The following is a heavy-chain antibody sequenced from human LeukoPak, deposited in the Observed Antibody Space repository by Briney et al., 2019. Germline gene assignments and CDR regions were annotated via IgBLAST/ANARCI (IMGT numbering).Heavy chain of an antibody. CDR2: ISAYNGNT. CDR1: GYTFTGYY. Sequence: ASVKVSCKASGYTFTGYYMHWVRQAPGQGLEWMGWISAYNGNTNYAQKLQGRVTMTTDTSTSTAYMELRSLRSDDTAVYYCASARIGDILTGRNPNDAFDIWGQGTMVTVSS. D-gene: IGHD3-9*01. V-gene: IGHV1-18*04. J-gene: IGHJ3*02. CDR3: ASARIGDILTGRNPNDAFDI.